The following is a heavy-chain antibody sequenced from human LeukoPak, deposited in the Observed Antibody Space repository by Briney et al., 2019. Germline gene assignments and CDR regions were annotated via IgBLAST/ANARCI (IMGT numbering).Heavy chain of an antibody. D-gene: IGHD6-19*01. CDR2: IWYDGSNK. Sequence: GGSLRLSCAASGFTFSIYGMHWVRQAPGKGLEWVAGIWYDGSNKHDADSVKGRSTISRDNSKNTLYLQMNSLRVEDTAVYYCARDMGRGWSGSAFDIWGQGTMVTVSS. J-gene: IGHJ3*02. V-gene: IGHV3-33*01. CDR1: GFTFSIYG. CDR3: ARDMGRGWSGSAFDI.